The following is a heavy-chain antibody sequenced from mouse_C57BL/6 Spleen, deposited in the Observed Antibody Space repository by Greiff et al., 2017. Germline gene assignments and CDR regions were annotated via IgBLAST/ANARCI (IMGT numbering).Heavy chain of an antibody. CDR3: TRDRERGYGNPAWFAY. CDR2: ISSGGDYI. Sequence: EVHLVESGEGLVKPGGSLKLSCAASGFTFSSYAMSWVRQTPEKRLEWVAYISSGGDYIYYADTVKGRFTISRDNARNTLYLQMSSLKSEDTAMYYGTRDRERGYGNPAWFAYWGQGTLVTVSA. D-gene: IGHD2-1*01. V-gene: IGHV5-9-1*02. J-gene: IGHJ3*01. CDR1: GFTFSSYA.